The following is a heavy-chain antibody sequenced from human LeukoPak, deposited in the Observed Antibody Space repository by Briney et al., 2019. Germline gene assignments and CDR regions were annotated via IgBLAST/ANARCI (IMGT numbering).Heavy chain of an antibody. Sequence: PSETLSLTCTVSGGSGGSITNYYWSWIRQPPGKGLEWIGSIYYSGSTYYNPSLKSRVTISVDTSKNQFSLKLSSVTAADTAVYYCARGIAAADPWDAFDIWGQGTMVTVSS. D-gene: IGHD6-13*01. CDR2: IYYSGST. CDR1: GGSGGSITNYY. CDR3: ARGIAAADPWDAFDI. V-gene: IGHV4-39*07. J-gene: IGHJ3*02.